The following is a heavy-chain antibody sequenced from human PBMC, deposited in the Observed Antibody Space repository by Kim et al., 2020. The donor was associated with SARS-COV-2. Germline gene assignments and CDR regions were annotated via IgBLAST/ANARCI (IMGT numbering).Heavy chain of an antibody. CDR2: ISYDGSNK. CDR3: AKDSDYYYYMDV. V-gene: IGHV3-30*18. Sequence: GGSLRLSCAASGFTFSSYGMHWVRQAPGKGLEWVAVISYDGSNKYYADSVKGRFTISRDNSKNTLYLQMNSLRAEDTAVYYCAKDSDYYYYMDVWGKGTT. J-gene: IGHJ6*03. CDR1: GFTFSSYG.